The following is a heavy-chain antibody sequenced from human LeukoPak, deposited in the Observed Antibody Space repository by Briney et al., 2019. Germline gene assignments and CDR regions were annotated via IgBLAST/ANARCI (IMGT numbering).Heavy chain of an antibody. Sequence: SVKVSCKASGGTFSSYAISWVRQAPGQGLEWMGGIIPIFGTANYAQKFPGRVTITADESTSTAYMELSSLRSEDTAVYYCARHPVVTATPLPIDYWGQGTLVTVSS. CDR3: ARHPVVTATPLPIDY. D-gene: IGHD2-21*02. CDR1: GGTFSSYA. J-gene: IGHJ4*02. CDR2: IIPIFGTA. V-gene: IGHV1-69*13.